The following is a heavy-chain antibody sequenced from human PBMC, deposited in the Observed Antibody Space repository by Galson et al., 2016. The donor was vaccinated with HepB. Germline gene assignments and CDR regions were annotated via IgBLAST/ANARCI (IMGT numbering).Heavy chain of an antibody. CDR3: ARGVLGPAENWFAP. D-gene: IGHD2/OR15-2a*01. CDR2: TYYRSTWSN. CDR1: GDSVSSNTAA. V-gene: IGHV6-1*01. Sequence: CAISGDSVSSNTAAWNWIRQTPSRGLEWLGRTYYRSTWSNDYAVSVKGRITINRDTSKNQFSLQLTSVTPEDTAVYYCARGVLGPAENWFAPWGQGTPVTVSS. J-gene: IGHJ5*02.